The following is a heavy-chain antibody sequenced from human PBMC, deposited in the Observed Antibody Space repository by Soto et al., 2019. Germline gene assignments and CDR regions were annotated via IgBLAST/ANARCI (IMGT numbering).Heavy chain of an antibody. V-gene: IGHV4-39*01. CDR1: GGSISSSSYY. J-gene: IGHJ2*01. Sequence: PSETLSLTCTVSGGSISSSSYYWGWIRQPPGKGLEWIGTIYYSGSTYYNPSLKSRVTISVDTSQNQFSLKLSSVTAADTSVYYFARLNWYFDLWGRGTLVTVSS. CDR2: IYYSGST. CDR3: ARLNWYFDL.